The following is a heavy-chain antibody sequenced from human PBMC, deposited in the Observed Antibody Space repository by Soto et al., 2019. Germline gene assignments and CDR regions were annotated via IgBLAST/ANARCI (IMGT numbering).Heavy chain of an antibody. D-gene: IGHD6-19*01. CDR2: IYSGGTA. CDR1: GLTVSSNY. Sequence: EVQLVESGRGLVQPGGSLRLSCEASGLTVSSNYMSWVRQSPGKGLEWVSVIYSGGTAYYADSVKARFTISRDISKNTVYLQMNSLRAEDTAVYYCARWSSGWYGVNWGQGTLVTVSS. J-gene: IGHJ4*02. CDR3: ARWSSGWYGVN. V-gene: IGHV3-66*01.